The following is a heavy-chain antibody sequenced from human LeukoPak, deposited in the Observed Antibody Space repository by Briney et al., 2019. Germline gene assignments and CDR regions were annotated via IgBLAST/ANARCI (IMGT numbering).Heavy chain of an antibody. D-gene: IGHD1-26*01. V-gene: IGHV3-30*18. J-gene: IGHJ3*02. CDR1: GFTFSSYG. Sequence: GGSLRLSCAASGFTFSSYGMHWVRQAPGKGLEWVAVISYDGSNKYYADSVKGRFTISRDNSKNTLYLQMNSLRAEDTAVYYCAKDLPLTELLTGSDAFDIWGQGTMVTVSS. CDR3: AKDLPLTELLTGSDAFDI. CDR2: ISYDGSNK.